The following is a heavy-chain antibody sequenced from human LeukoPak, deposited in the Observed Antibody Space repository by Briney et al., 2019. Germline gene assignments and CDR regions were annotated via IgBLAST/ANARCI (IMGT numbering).Heavy chain of an antibody. CDR1: GGSISSYY. V-gene: IGHV4-4*09. Sequence: SETLSLTCTVSGGSISSYYWSWIRQPPGKGLEWIGYIYTSGSTNYNPSLKGRVTISVDTSKNQFSLKLSSVTAADTAVYYCARSTVTTFFGWFDPWGQGTLVTVSS. CDR2: IYTSGST. J-gene: IGHJ5*02. CDR3: ARSTVTTFFGWFDP. D-gene: IGHD4-17*01.